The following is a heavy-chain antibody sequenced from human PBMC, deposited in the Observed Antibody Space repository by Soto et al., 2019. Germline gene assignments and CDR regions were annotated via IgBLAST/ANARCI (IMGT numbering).Heavy chain of an antibody. CDR3: ARRRLYSSSWYRTDAFDI. D-gene: IGHD6-13*01. Sequence: QVQLVQSGAEVKKPGASVKVSCKASGYTFTSYGISWVRQAPGQGLEWMGWISAYNGNTNYAQKLQGRVTMTTDTSTSTAYMELRSLRSDDTAVYYCARRRLYSSSWYRTDAFDIWGQGTMVTVSS. V-gene: IGHV1-18*01. J-gene: IGHJ3*02. CDR1: GYTFTSYG. CDR2: ISAYNGNT.